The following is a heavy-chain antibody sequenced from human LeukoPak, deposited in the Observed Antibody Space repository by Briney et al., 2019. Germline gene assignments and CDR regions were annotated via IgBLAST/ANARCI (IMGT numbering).Heavy chain of an antibody. Sequence: ASLKVSCKASGYTFTDYYMHWVRQAPGQGLEWMGWINPNSGGTNYAQKFQDRVSMTRDTSISTAYMELSRLRSDDTAVYYCARESLGYSALDHNFDYWGQGSLVTVSS. CDR2: INPNSGGT. J-gene: IGHJ4*02. CDR3: ARESLGYSALDHNFDY. D-gene: IGHD2-21*01. V-gene: IGHV1-2*02. CDR1: GYTFTDYY.